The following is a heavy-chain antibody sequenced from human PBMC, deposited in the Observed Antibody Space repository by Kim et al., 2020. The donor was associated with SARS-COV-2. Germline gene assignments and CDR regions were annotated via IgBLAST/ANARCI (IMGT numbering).Heavy chain of an antibody. CDR1: GYTFTSYD. V-gene: IGHV1-8*01. CDR3: AGGYCSGGSCELARLDP. Sequence: ASVKVSCKASGYTFTSYDINWVRQATGQGLEWMGWMNPNSGNTGYAPKFQGRVTMTRNTSISTAYMELSSLRSEDTAVYYCAGGYCSGGSCELARLDPWGQGTLVTVSS. J-gene: IGHJ5*02. CDR2: MNPNSGNT. D-gene: IGHD2-15*01.